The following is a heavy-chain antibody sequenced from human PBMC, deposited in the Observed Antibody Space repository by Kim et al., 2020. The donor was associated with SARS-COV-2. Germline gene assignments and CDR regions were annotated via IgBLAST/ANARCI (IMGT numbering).Heavy chain of an antibody. J-gene: IGHJ5*02. CDR2: IIPIFGTA. CDR3: ARGGHSSGYYYENWFDP. Sequence: SVKVSCKASGGTFSSYAISWVRQPPGQGLEWMGGIIPIFGTANYAQKFQGRVTITADESTSTAYMELSSLRSEDTAVYYCARGGHSSGYYYENWFDPWGQGTLVTVSS. CDR1: GGTFSSYA. V-gene: IGHV1-69*13. D-gene: IGHD3-22*01.